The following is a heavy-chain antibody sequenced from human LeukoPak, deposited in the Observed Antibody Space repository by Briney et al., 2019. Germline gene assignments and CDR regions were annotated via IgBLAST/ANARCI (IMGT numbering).Heavy chain of an antibody. CDR1: CGSVSSGSYY. Sequence: SVTLSLTYTVSCGSVSSGSYYWSWIRQPPGKGLEWIGYIYYSGSTNYNPSLKSRVTISVDTSKNQFSLKLSSVTAADTAVYYCARDGSGSYNWFDPWGQGTLVTVSS. CDR2: IYYSGST. J-gene: IGHJ5*02. CDR3: ARDGSGSYNWFDP. V-gene: IGHV4-61*01. D-gene: IGHD3-10*01.